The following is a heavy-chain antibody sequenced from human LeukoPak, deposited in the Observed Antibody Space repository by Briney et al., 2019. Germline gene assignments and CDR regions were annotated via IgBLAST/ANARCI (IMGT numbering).Heavy chain of an antibody. CDR1: GYTFTGYY. J-gene: IGHJ4*02. V-gene: IGHV1-2*02. CDR2: INPNSGGT. CDR3: ARDLKYYYDSSGYRFDY. Sequence: ASGKVSCKASGYTFTGYYMHWVRQAPGQGLEWMGWINPNSGGTNYAQKFQGRVTMTRDTSISTAYMELSRLRSDDTAVYYCARDLKYYYDSSGYRFDYWGQGTLVTVSS. D-gene: IGHD3-22*01.